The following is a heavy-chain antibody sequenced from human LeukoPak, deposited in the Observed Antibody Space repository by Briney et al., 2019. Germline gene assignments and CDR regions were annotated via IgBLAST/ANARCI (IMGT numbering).Heavy chain of an antibody. CDR1: GYTFTDYY. V-gene: IGHV1-2*02. J-gene: IGHJ4*02. CDR2: INPNDGDT. D-gene: IGHD2-2*01. CDR3: ARANFLYCSSSTCLFDY. Sequence: ASVKVSCKASGYTFTDYYMHWVQQAPGQGFEWMGWINPNDGDTNYAQKFQGRVTMTRDTSISTAHMEVSRLRSDDTAVYYCARANFLYCSSSTCLFDYWGQGTLVTVSS.